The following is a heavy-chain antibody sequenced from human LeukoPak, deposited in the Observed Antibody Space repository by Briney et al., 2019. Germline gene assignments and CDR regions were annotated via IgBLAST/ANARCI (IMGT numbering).Heavy chain of an antibody. CDR1: GFTFSSYA. V-gene: IGHV3-23*01. D-gene: IGHD3-3*01. J-gene: IGHJ4*02. CDR2: ISGSGGST. CDR3: AKGHDFWSGYSKRGYFDY. Sequence: PGGSLRLSCAASGFTFSSYAMSWVRQAPGKGLEWVSAISGSGGSTYYADSVKGRFTISRDNSKNTLYLQMNSLRAEDTAVYYCAKGHDFWSGYSKRGYFDYWGQGTLVTVSS.